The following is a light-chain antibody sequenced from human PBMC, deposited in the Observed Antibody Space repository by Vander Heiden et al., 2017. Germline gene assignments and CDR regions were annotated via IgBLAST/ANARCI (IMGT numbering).Light chain of an antibody. V-gene: IGLV3-21*02. J-gene: IGLJ2*01. CDR3: QVWDSSSDHPRVV. Sequence: SYVLPQPPSVSVAPGQTARITCGGNNIGSKSVHWYQQKPGQAPVLVVYVDSDRPSGSPERFSGSNSGNTATLTISRVEAGDEADYYCQVWDSSSDHPRVVFGGGTKLTVL. CDR2: VDS. CDR1: NIGSKS.